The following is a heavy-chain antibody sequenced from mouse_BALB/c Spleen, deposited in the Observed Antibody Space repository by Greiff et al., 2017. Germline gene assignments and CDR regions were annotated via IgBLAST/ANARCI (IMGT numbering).Heavy chain of an antibody. CDR2: IYPGNGDT. CDR3: ARRGRGAMDY. V-gene: IGHV1-12*01. J-gene: IGHJ4*01. Sequence: QVQLQQPGAELVKPGASVKMSCKASGYTFTSYNMHWVKQTPGQGLEWIGAIYPGNGDTSYNQKFKGKATLTADKSSSTAYMQLSSLTSEDSAVYYCARRGRGAMDYWGQGTSVTVSS. CDR1: GYTFTSYN.